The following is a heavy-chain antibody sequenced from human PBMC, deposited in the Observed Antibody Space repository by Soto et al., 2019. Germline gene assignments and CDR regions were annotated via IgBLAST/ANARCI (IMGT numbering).Heavy chain of an antibody. V-gene: IGHV3-74*03. CDR2: INGDGSST. CDR3: AREATTGYSNSWYDH. Sequence: DVQLVESGGGLVQPGESLRLSCAASGFPFSSYWIHWVRQAPGKGLVWVSRINGDGSSTTHADSVKGRFTISRDNAENTVYLQMNSLRAGDTGVYYCAREATTGYSNSWYDHWGQGTLVTVSS. J-gene: IGHJ5*02. CDR1: GFPFSSYW. D-gene: IGHD1-26*01.